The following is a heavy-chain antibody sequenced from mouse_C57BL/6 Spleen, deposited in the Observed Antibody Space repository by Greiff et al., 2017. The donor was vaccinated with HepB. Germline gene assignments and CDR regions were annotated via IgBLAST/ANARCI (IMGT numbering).Heavy chain of an antibody. V-gene: IGHV1-26*01. CDR1: GYTFTDYY. J-gene: IGHJ3*01. D-gene: IGHD1-1*01. Sequence: EVQRVESGPELVKPGASVKISCKASGYTFTDYYMNWVKQSHGKSLEWIGDINPNNGGTSYNQKFKGKATLTVDKSSSTAYMELRSLTSEDSAVYYCARGLRYRFAYWGQGTLVTVSA. CDR3: ARGLRYRFAY. CDR2: INPNNGGT.